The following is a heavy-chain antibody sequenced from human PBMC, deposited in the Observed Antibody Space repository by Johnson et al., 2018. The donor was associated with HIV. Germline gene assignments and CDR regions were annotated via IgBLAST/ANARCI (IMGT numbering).Heavy chain of an antibody. Sequence: QEKLVESGGGVIQPGRSLRLACPVSGFIFTNFAMHWVRQAPGKGLAWVAVVSYDGSTEFYADSVKGRFPISRDTSKNPLFLQMNGLRPEDTAVYYCARDEAAVRMVANDAFDIWGQGTMVTVSS. D-gene: IGHD6-13*01. CDR2: VSYDGSTE. CDR1: GFIFTNFA. V-gene: IGHV3-30*04. J-gene: IGHJ3*02. CDR3: ARDEAAVRMVANDAFDI.